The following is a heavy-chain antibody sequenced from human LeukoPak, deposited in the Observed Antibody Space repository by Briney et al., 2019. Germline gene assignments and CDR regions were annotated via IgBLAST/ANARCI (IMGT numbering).Heavy chain of an antibody. V-gene: IGHV4-61*02. J-gene: IGHJ4*02. CDR3: ARGPPPDFDY. Sequence: PSETLSLTCTVSGGSISSGSYYWSWIRQPAGKGLEWIGRIYSSGSTDYNPSLKSRVTMSVDTSKNQLSLKLSSVTAADTAVYYCARGPPPDFDYWGRGTLVTVSS. CDR1: GGSISSGSYY. CDR2: IYSSGST.